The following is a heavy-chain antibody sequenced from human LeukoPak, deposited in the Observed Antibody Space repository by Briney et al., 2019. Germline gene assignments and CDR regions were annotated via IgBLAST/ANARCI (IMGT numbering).Heavy chain of an antibody. CDR3: ARTFPEVAGPFDY. CDR2: IIPILGIA. J-gene: IGHJ4*02. CDR1: GGTFSSYA. D-gene: IGHD6-19*01. V-gene: IGHV1-69*04. Sequence: SVKVSCKASGGTFSSYAISWVRQAPGQGLEWMGRIIPILGIANYAQKFQGRVTMTTDTSTSTAYMELRSLRSDDTAVYYCARTFPEVAGPFDYWGQGTLVTVSS.